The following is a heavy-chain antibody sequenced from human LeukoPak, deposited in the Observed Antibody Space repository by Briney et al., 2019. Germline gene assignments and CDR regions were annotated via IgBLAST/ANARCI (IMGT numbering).Heavy chain of an antibody. J-gene: IGHJ6*02. CDR1: GFTISSYA. CDR3: ARDRKGALNYGMDV. Sequence: GGSLRLSCAASGFTISSYAMHWVRQAPGKGLEWVAVISYDGSNKYYADSVKGRFTISRDNSKNTLYLQMNSLRAEDTAVYYCARDRKGALNYGMDVWGQGTTVTVSS. CDR2: ISYDGSNK. V-gene: IGHV3-30*04.